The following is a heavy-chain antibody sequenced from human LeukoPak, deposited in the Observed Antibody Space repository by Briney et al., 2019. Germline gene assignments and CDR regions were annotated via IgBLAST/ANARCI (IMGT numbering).Heavy chain of an antibody. Sequence: AGGSLRLSCAASGFTFSSYWMNWVRQAPGKGLVWVSRINSDGSTTTYADSVKGRFTISRDNAGNTLYLQMNSLRAEDTAVYYCARDSNYDYVWGTTDYWGQGTLVTVSS. CDR3: ARDSNYDYVWGTTDY. CDR2: INSDGSTT. CDR1: GFTFSSYW. D-gene: IGHD3-16*01. V-gene: IGHV3-74*01. J-gene: IGHJ4*02.